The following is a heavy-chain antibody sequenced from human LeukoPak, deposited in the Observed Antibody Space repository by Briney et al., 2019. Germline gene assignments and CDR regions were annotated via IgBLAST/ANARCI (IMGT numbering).Heavy chain of an antibody. CDR1: GGSISSGTSY. CDR2: IYTSGST. V-gene: IGHV4-61*09. CDR3: ARGVFEYSSGWSAPRDYYFDY. Sequence: SETLSLTCTVSGGSISSGTSYWSWIRQAAGKGLEWIGHIYTSGSTNYNPSLKSRVIISVDTSKNQFSLKLSSVTAADTAVYYCARGVFEYSSGWSAPRDYYFDYWGQGTLVTVSS. J-gene: IGHJ4*02. D-gene: IGHD6-19*01.